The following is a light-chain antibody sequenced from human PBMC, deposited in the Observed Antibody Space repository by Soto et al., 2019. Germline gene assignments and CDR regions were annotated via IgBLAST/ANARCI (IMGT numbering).Light chain of an antibody. Sequence: EIVLTQSPATLSLSPGERATLSWRASQSVSSYLAWSQQKPGQAPRLLLYDASDRATGIGARFSGSGTGTGIAVTISSREPEDFAVYYCQQRSNRPPEWTFGQGTKVDIK. CDR2: DAS. CDR3: QQRSNRPPEWT. V-gene: IGKV3-11*01. CDR1: QSVSSY. J-gene: IGKJ1*01.